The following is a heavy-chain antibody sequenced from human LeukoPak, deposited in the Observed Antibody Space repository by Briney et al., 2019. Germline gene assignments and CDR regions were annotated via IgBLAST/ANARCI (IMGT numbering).Heavy chain of an antibody. V-gene: IGHV3-9*01. CDR1: GFTFSSYA. Sequence: HPGGSLRLSCAASGFTFSSYAMHWVRQAPGKGLEWVSGISWNSGFIVYADSVRGRFTISRDNAKNSLYLQMNSLRPEDTALYFFAFRQATWSDYWGQGTLVTVSS. CDR3: AFRQATWSDY. J-gene: IGHJ4*02. CDR2: ISWNSGFI.